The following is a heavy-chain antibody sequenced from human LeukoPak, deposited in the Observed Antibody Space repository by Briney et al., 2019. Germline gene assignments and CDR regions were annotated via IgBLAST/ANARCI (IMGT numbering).Heavy chain of an antibody. CDR2: FHYSGNI. Sequence: SETLSLTCTVSGGSISSDYWSWIRQPPGRGLEWIGYFHYSGNINYTPSLKSRATISVGTSTNHFSLKLSSVTAADTAVYYCARGRGSSSWQKNRAEYFQHWGQGTLVTVSS. V-gene: IGHV4-59*12. CDR3: ARGRGSSSWQKNRAEYFQH. CDR1: GGSISSDY. J-gene: IGHJ1*01. D-gene: IGHD6-13*01.